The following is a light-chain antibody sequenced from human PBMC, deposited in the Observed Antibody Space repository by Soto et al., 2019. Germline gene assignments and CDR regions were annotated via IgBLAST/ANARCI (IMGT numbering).Light chain of an antibody. CDR1: QSISSW. J-gene: IGKJ2*01. Sequence: DIQMTQSPSTLSASVGDRVTITCRASQSISSWLAWYQQKPGKAPKLLIYDASSLESGVPSRFSGSGSGTEFTLTISSLQPDDFATYYCQQYNSIPYTFVQGTKVDIK. CDR2: DAS. CDR3: QQYNSIPYT. V-gene: IGKV1-5*01.